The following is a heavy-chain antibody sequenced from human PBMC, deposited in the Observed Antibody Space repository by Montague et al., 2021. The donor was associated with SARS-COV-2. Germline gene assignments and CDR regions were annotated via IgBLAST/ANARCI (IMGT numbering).Heavy chain of an antibody. Sequence: ETLSLTCAVYGGSFSGYHWNWIRQPPGKGLEWIGEINHGGITNYNPSLKSRLTVSADTSKNQFSLKLTSVAAADTAVYYCARLRDGVVPSPILGVGPYYSYYFIDVWGKGTTVAVSS. D-gene: IGHD3-10*01. V-gene: IGHV4-34*01. CDR1: GGSFSGYH. J-gene: IGHJ6*03. CDR3: ARLRDGVVPSPILGVGPYYSYYFIDV. CDR2: INHGGIT.